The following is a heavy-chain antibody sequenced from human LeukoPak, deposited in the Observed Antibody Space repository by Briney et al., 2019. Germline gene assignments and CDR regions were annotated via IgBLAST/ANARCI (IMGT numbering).Heavy chain of an antibody. CDR3: ARGVRGVYSSSWSPYYYYCYMDV. D-gene: IGHD6-13*01. CDR1: GGSISRYY. Sequence: SETLSLTCSVSGGSISRYYWSWIRQPPGKGLEWIGFISNSGSTNYNPSLKSRVTISLDTSKNQFSLKLSSVTAADTAVYYCARGVRGVYSSSWSPYYYYCYMDVWGKGTTVTVSS. CDR2: ISNSGST. J-gene: IGHJ6*03. V-gene: IGHV4-59*01.